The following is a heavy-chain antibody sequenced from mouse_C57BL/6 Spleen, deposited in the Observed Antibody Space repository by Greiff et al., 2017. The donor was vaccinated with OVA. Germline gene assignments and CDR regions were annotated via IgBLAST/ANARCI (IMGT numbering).Heavy chain of an antibody. CDR2: IDPSDSYT. Sequence: QVQLQQPGAELVKPGASVKLSCKASGYTFTSYWMQWVKQRPGQGLEWIGEIDPSDSYTNYNQKFKGKATLTVDTSSSTAYMQLSSLTSEDSAIYYCARERIYYGSSYRFAYWGQGTLVTVSA. J-gene: IGHJ3*01. CDR1: GYTFTSYW. CDR3: ARERIYYGSSYRFAY. D-gene: IGHD1-1*01. V-gene: IGHV1-50*01.